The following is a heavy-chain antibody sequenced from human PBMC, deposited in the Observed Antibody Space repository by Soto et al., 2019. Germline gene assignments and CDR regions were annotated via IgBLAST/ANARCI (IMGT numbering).Heavy chain of an antibody. D-gene: IGHD3-16*01. Sequence: RLSCGASGVTFSSYSMGCVRKAPGKGLEWVSAITGSGGGTYYADSVKGRFTISRDNSKNTLYMQMNSLRAEDTAVYYCVSKVAKLIWGQGTLVTVSS. CDR1: GVTFSSYS. V-gene: IGHV3-23*01. CDR3: VSKVAKLI. CDR2: ITGSGGGT. J-gene: IGHJ4*02.